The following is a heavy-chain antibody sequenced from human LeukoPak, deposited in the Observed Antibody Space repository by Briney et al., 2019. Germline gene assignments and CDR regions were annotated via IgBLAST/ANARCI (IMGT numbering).Heavy chain of an antibody. D-gene: IGHD5-24*01. CDR3: AKDPDAYRIGVLDY. CDR2: ISGSGDST. J-gene: IGHJ4*02. Sequence: GGSLRLSCAASGLTFSNYAMTWVRQAPGKGLECVSAISGSGDSTYYADSVKGRFTISRDNSKNTLYLQMNSLRVEDTAVYYCAKDPDAYRIGVLDYWGQGTLVTVSS. V-gene: IGHV3-23*01. CDR1: GLTFSNYA.